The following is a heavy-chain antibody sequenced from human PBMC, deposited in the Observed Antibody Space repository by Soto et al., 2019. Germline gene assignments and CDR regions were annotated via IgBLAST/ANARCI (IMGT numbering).Heavy chain of an antibody. J-gene: IGHJ2*01. V-gene: IGHV3-30-3*01. CDR1: GFTFNNYA. CDR2: ISYDGSNK. Sequence: GGSLRLSCAASGFTFNNYAMHWVRQAPGKGLEWVALISYDGSNKYYADSVKGRFTISRDNSKNTLYLQMNSLRAEDTAVYYCARDPLWGTAMVLWYFDLRGLGTLVTVPQ. D-gene: IGHD5-18*01. CDR3: ARDPLWGTAMVLWYFDL.